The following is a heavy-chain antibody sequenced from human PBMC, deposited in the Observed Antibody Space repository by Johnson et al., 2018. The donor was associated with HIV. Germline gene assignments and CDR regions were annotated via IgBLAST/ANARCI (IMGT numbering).Heavy chain of an antibody. J-gene: IGHJ3*02. D-gene: IGHD5-18*01. Sequence: QPVASGGGFVKPGGSLRLSCAASGFPFNNAWMSWVRQAPGKGLEWVGRINSKTDGGTTDYAAPVKDRFTISRDDSKNTLYLQMNSLKTEDTAVYYCTTDKQLWLTVDIWGQGTMVTVSS. V-gene: IGHV3-15*01. CDR3: TTDKQLWLTVDI. CDR2: INSKTDGGTT. CDR1: GFPFNNAW.